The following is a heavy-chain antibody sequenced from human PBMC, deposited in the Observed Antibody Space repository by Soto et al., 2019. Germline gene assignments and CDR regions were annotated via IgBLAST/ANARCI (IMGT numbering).Heavy chain of an antibody. Sequence: GGSLRLSCAASGFTFSSYGMHWVRQAPGKGLEWVAVIWYDGSNKYYADSVKGRFTISRDNSKNTLYLQMNSLRAEDTAVYYCARTWRSHYDDDYYGMDVWGQGTTVTVSS. J-gene: IGHJ6*02. CDR2: IWYDGSNK. V-gene: IGHV3-33*01. CDR1: GFTFSSYG. CDR3: ARTWRSHYDDDYYGMDV. D-gene: IGHD1-26*01.